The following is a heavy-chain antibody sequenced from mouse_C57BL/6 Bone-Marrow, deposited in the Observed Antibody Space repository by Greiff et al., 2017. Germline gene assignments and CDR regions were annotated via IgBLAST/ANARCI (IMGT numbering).Heavy chain of an antibody. CDR2: ISSGGSYT. V-gene: IGHV5-6*01. CDR3: ARRGYYGSIFYWYFDV. D-gene: IGHD1-1*01. J-gene: IGHJ1*03. CDR1: GFTFSSYG. Sequence: DVLLVESGGDLVKPGGSLKLSCAASGFTFSSYGMPWVRQTPDKRLEWVGTISSGGSYTYYPDSVKGRFTISRDNAKNTLYLQMSSLTSEDTAMYYCARRGYYGSIFYWYFDVWGKGTTVTVSS.